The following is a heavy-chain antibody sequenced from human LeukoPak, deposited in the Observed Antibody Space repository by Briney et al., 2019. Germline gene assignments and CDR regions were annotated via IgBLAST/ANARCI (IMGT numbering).Heavy chain of an antibody. V-gene: IGHV3-11*06. Sequence: GGSLRLSCAASGFTVSSNYMSWIRQAPGKGPEWVSVIDSTTSYTNYADSVKGRFTISRDNAKNSLYLQMNSLRAEDTAVYHCAHLWGSYRHWGQGTMVTVSS. CDR1: GFTVSSNY. D-gene: IGHD3-16*02. CDR2: IDSTTSYT. CDR3: AHLWGSYRH. J-gene: IGHJ4*02.